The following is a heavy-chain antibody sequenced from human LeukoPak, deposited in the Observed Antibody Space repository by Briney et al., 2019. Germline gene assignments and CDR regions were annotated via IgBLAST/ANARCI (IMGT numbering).Heavy chain of an antibody. D-gene: IGHD6-6*01. CDR1: GFTFSTYW. J-gene: IGHJ4*02. Sequence: GGSLRLSCAASGFTFSTYWMSWVRQAPGKGLEWVANIKQDGSEKYYVDSVKGRFTISRDNSKNTLYLQMNSLRAEDTAVYYCAKEASSSGDYWGQGTLVTVSS. CDR3: AKEASSSGDY. V-gene: IGHV3-7*03. CDR2: IKQDGSEK.